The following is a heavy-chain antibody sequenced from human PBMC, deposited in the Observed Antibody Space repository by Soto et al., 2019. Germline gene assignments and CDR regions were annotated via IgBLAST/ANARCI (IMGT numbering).Heavy chain of an antibody. D-gene: IGHD3-3*01. CDR1: GFTFSSYW. CDR2: IKQDGSEK. CDR3: ARAAKTYYDFWSGYQSKYYYYYYMDV. Sequence: PGGSLRLSCAASGFTFSSYWMSWVRQAPGKGLEWVANIKQDGSEKYYVDSVKGRFTISRDNAKNSLYLQMNSLRAEDTAVYYCARAAKTYYDFWSGYQSKYYYYYYMDVWGKGTTVTVSS. V-gene: IGHV3-7*01. J-gene: IGHJ6*03.